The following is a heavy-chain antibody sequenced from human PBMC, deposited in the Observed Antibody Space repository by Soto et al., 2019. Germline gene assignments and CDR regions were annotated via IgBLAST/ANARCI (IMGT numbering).Heavy chain of an antibody. Sequence: SETLSLTCTVSGGSISSYYWSWIRQPPGKGLEWIGYIYYRGSTNYNPSLKSRVTISVDTSKNQFSLKLSSVTAADTAVYYCASRDYDILTGVGAFDIWGQGTMVTVSS. CDR1: GGSISSYY. V-gene: IGHV4-59*08. D-gene: IGHD3-9*01. J-gene: IGHJ3*02. CDR2: IYYRGST. CDR3: ASRDYDILTGVGAFDI.